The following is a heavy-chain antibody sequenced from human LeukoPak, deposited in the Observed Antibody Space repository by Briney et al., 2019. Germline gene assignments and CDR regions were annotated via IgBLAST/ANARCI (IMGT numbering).Heavy chain of an antibody. CDR1: GGSISSGSYY. CDR2: IYTSGST. J-gene: IGHJ4*02. D-gene: IGHD3-3*01. V-gene: IGHV4-61*02. Sequence: PSQTLSLTCTVSGGSISSGSYYWSWIRQPAGKGLEWIGRIYTSGSTNYNPSLKSRVTISVDTSKNQFSLKLSSVTAADTAVNYCASSRLRFLEWLLTFDYWGQGTLVTVSS. CDR3: ASSRLRFLEWLLTFDY.